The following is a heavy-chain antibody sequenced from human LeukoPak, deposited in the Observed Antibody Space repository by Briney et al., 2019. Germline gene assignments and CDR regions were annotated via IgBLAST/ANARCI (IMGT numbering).Heavy chain of an antibody. J-gene: IGHJ4*02. V-gene: IGHV3-7*03. CDR1: GFTFSSYW. D-gene: IGHD6-13*01. CDR3: AKGRGGSSWYYFDY. Sequence: SGGSLRLSCAASGFTFSSYWMSWVRQAPGKGLEWVANIKQDGSEKYYADSVKGRFTISRDNAKNSLYLQMNSLRAEDTALYYCAKGRGGSSWYYFDYWGQGTLVTVSS. CDR2: IKQDGSEK.